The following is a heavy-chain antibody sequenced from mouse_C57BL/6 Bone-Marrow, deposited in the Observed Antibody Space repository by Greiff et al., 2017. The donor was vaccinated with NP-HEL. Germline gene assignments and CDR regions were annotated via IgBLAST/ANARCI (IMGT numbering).Heavy chain of an antibody. Sequence: EVQGVESGPGLAKPSQTLSLTCSATGYSITSDYWNWIREFPGNKLEYMGYISYSGSTYYYPYLKSRISITRETAKNQYYMQLNSVTTEDTATYYCARSLSNFGGVFAYWGQGTLVTVSA. CDR1: GYSITSDY. D-gene: IGHD2-5*01. CDR2: ISYSGST. CDR3: ARSLSNFGGVFAY. J-gene: IGHJ3*01. V-gene: IGHV3-8*01.